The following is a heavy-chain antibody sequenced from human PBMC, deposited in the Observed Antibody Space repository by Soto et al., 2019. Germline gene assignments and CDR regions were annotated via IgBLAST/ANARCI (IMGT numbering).Heavy chain of an antibody. V-gene: IGHV1-58*01. CDR2: IIVVSGNT. J-gene: IGHJ4*02. CDR1: GFTFTSSA. CDR3: ACDYYDSSGYYNFDY. D-gene: IGHD3-22*01. Sequence: SVKVSCKASGFTFTSSAVQWVRQARGQGLEWIRWIIVVSGNTNYAQKFQERVTITTDKSTTTAYMELSSLRSEDTAVYYCACDYYDSSGYYNFDYWGQGTLVTVS.